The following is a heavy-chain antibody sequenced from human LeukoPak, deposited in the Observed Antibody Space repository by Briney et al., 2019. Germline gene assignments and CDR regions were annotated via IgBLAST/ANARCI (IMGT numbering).Heavy chain of an antibody. CDR2: ISGSGGST. V-gene: IGHV3-23*01. D-gene: IGHD3-3*01. J-gene: IGHJ4*02. CDR1: GFPFSSYW. Sequence: GGSLRLSCAASGFPFSSYWMTWLRQAPGKGLEWVSAISGSGGSTYYADSVKGRFTISRDNSKNTLYLQMNSLRAEDTAVYYCAKETYDFWINWGQGTLVTVSS. CDR3: AKETYDFWIN.